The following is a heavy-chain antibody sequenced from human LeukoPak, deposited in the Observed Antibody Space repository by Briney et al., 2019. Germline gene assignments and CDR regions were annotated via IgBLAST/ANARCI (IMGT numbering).Heavy chain of an antibody. V-gene: IGHV4-59*01. CDR3: AGPWTGASDI. D-gene: IGHD3-10*01. CDR1: GGSISSYY. CDR2: IYYSGST. Sequence: NPSETLSLTCTVSGGSISSYYWSWIRQPPGKGLEWIGYIYYSGSTNYNPSLKSRVTISVDTSKNQFSLKLSSVTAADTAVYYCAGPWTGASDIWGQGTMVTVSS. J-gene: IGHJ3*02.